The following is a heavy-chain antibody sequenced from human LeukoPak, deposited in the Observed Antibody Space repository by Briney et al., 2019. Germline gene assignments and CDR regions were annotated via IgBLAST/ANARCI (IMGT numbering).Heavy chain of an antibody. CDR3: ATFRGGVCFEY. D-gene: IGHD2-8*01. J-gene: IGHJ4*02. CDR1: GGSFSGSFSDYY. CDR2: IHNSDST. V-gene: IGHV4-34*01. Sequence: PSETLSLTCAVYGGSFSGSFSDYYWPCLRQTPGKGLEWNGEIHNSDSTNYTRSLKSLVTISVDTCKDQFSLKLVSLSAVDAACYDGATFRGGVCFEYWGQGTLATVSS.